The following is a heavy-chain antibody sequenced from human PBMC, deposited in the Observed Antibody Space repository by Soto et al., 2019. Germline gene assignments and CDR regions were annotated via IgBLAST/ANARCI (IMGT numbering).Heavy chain of an antibody. CDR1: VFTFSSYG. CDR2: ISYDGSNK. Sequence: GSLRLYCAASVFTFSSYGMHWVRQAPGKGLEWVAVISYDGSNKYYADSVKGRFTISRDNSKNTLYLQMNSLRAEDTAVYYCAKGGGHCSGGSCYTDYYYGMDVWGQGTTVTVSS. V-gene: IGHV3-30*18. D-gene: IGHD2-15*01. J-gene: IGHJ6*02. CDR3: AKGGGHCSGGSCYTDYYYGMDV.